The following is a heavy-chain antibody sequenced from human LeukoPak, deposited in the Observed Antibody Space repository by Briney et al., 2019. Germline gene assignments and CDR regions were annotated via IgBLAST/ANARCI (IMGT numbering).Heavy chain of an antibody. CDR1: GFTFSSYA. J-gene: IGHJ4*02. D-gene: IGHD4-17*01. Sequence: GGSLRLSCAASGFTFSSYAMHWVRQAPGKGLEYVSAISSNGGSTYYANSVKGRFTISRDNSKNTLYLQMGSLRAEDMAVYYCARAPYGDHGEYYFDYWGQGTLVTVSS. CDR3: ARAPYGDHGEYYFDY. V-gene: IGHV3-64*01. CDR2: ISSNGGST.